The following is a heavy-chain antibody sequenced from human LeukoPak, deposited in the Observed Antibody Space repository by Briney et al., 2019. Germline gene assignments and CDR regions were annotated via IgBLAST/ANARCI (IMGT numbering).Heavy chain of an antibody. J-gene: IGHJ3*01. CDR2: ISYHGSNT. V-gene: IGHV3-30*03. CDR3: ARDRGYGDFHDVLDL. Sequence: PGGSLRLSCAASGFTFSSSAMHWVRQAPGKGLEWVAVISYHGSNTYYAGSVKGRFTISRDNSKNTLDLQMNSLRPDDTAMYYCARDRGYGDFHDVLDLWGQGTMVTVSS. CDR1: GFTFSSSA. D-gene: IGHD4-17*01.